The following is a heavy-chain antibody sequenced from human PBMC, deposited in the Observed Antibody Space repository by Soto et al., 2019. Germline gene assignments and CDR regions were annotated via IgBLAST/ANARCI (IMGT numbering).Heavy chain of an antibody. V-gene: IGHV3-21*01. J-gene: IGHJ6*03. D-gene: IGHD6-13*01. CDR1: GFTFSSYS. CDR3: ARMSRQLVTPLHYYYYMDV. CDR2: ISSSSSYI. Sequence: GGSLRLSCAASGFTFSSYSMNWVRQAPGKGLEWVSSISSSSSYIYYADSVKGRFTISRDNAKNSLYLQMNSLRAEDTAVYYCARMSRQLVTPLHYYYYMDVWGKGTTVTVSS.